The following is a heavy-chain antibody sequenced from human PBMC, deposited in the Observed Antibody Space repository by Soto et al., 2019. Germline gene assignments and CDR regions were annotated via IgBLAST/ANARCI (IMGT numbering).Heavy chain of an antibody. CDR1: GYTFASYD. D-gene: IGHD2-21*01. CDR3: ARSDGYNFNWLDS. CDR2: MNPNSGNT. J-gene: IGHJ5*01. Sequence: QVQLEQSGAGVKTPGASVKVSCKASGYTFASYDINWVRQAPGQGLEWMAWMNPNSGNTNYAQKFQGRLTMTRDTALSMAHMELSGLRNEDTAVYYCARSDGYNFNWLDSWGQGTLVIVSA. V-gene: IGHV1-8*01.